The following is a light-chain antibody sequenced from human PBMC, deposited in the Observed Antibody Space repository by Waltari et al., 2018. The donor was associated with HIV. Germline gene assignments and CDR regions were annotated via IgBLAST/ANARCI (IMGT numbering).Light chain of an antibody. Sequence: IMMTQSPLSLPVTPGEPASISCRSSQSLLHDNGDKYLDWYLQKPGQSPQLLIYLGSNRASEVPDRFSGSGSGTDFTLKISRVEAEDVGVYYCMQALQPPWTFGQGTKVEIK. CDR3: MQALQPPWT. CDR2: LGS. CDR1: QSLLHDNGDKY. V-gene: IGKV2-28*01. J-gene: IGKJ1*01.